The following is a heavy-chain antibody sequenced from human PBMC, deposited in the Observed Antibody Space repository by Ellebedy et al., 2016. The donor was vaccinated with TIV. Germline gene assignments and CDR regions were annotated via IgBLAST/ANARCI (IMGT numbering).Heavy chain of an antibody. Sequence: SETLSLXXTVSGGSISSSSYYWGWIRQPPGKGLEWIGSIYYSGSTNYNPSLKSRVTISVDTSKNQFSLKLSSVTAADTAVYYCARDRTRLVGPGVYYYYGMDVWGQGTTVTVSS. CDR2: IYYSGST. CDR1: GGSISSSSYY. CDR3: ARDRTRLVGPGVYYYYGMDV. D-gene: IGHD3-9*01. V-gene: IGHV4-39*07. J-gene: IGHJ6*02.